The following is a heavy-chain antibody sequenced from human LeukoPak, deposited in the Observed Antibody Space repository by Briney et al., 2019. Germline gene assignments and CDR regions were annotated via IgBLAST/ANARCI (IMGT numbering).Heavy chain of an antibody. Sequence: GGSLRLSCAGSGFTFSSYAMGWGRQAPGKGVEGVSTISGSGGSTYYSDSVKGLFTISRDNSKNTLYLQMNSLRAEDTAVYYCAKEPSGPTSSFYYSGHGTLVTVSS. D-gene: IGHD5-12*01. J-gene: IGHJ4*01. CDR2: ISGSGGST. V-gene: IGHV3-23*01. CDR1: GFTFSSYA. CDR3: AKEPSGPTSSFYY.